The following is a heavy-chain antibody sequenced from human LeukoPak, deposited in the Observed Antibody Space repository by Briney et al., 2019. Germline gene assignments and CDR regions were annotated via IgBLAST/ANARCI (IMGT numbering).Heavy chain of an antibody. V-gene: IGHV3-15*01. J-gene: IGHJ4*02. CDR1: GFTFSNAW. CDR2: IKSKTDGGTT. D-gene: IGHD3-3*01. Sequence: PGGSLRLSCAASGFTFSNAWMSWVRQAPGKGLEWVGRIKSKTDGGTTDYAAPVKGRFTISRDDSKNTLYLQMNSLKTEDTAAEYCTSKLSDYDFWSGYVPMDYWRQGTLVTVSS. CDR3: TSKLSDYDFWSGYVPMDY.